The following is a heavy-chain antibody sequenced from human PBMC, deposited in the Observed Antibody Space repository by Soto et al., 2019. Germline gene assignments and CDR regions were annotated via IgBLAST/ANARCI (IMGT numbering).Heavy chain of an antibody. D-gene: IGHD6-6*01. CDR1: SGSFIGYY. CDR2: ISQSGNT. Sequence: SETLSLTCSIYSGSFIGYYCIFIHHPPLKGLEWIVEISQSGNTNYSPSLKSRVSISIDTSKKQFSLNLASVSAADTAVYYCARAPKVSGSSQTRPDFWGQGTLVTVSS. CDR3: ARAPKVSGSSQTRPDF. V-gene: IGHV4-34*01. J-gene: IGHJ4*02.